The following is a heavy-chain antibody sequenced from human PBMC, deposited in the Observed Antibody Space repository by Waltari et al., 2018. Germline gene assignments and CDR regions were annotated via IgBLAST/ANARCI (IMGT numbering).Heavy chain of an antibody. CDR2: IRGSGGST. Sequence: EVQLLESGGGLVQPGGSLRLSCAASGFTFSSYAMSWVRQAPGKGLEWVSAIRGSGGSTYYADSVKGRFTISRDNSKNTLYLQMNSLRAEDTAVYYCAKDTPRYYYDSSGPDYWGQGTLVTVSS. D-gene: IGHD3-22*01. V-gene: IGHV3-23*01. J-gene: IGHJ4*02. CDR1: GFTFSSYA. CDR3: AKDTPRYYYDSSGPDY.